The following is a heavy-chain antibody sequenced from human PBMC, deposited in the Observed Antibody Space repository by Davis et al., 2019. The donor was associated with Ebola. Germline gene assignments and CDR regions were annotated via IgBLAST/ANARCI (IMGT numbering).Heavy chain of an antibody. D-gene: IGHD3-10*01. Sequence: MPSETLSLTCTVSGGSINNYYWSWIRQPPGKGLEWIGYIYYSGSTNYNPSLKSRVTISVDTSKNQFSLKLSSVTAADTAVYYCARDSGRGWFDPWGQGTLVTVSS. J-gene: IGHJ5*02. CDR3: ARDSGRGWFDP. CDR2: IYYSGST. V-gene: IGHV4-59*01. CDR1: GGSINNYY.